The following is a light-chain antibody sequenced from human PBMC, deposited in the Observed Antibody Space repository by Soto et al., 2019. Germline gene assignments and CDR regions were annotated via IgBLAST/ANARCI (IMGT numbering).Light chain of an antibody. J-gene: IGKJ4*01. V-gene: IGKV1-12*01. CDR2: AAS. CDR1: QGISSW. Sequence: DIQMTQSPSSVSASVGDRVTITCRASQGISSWLAWYQQKPGKAPKLLIYAASSLQSGVPSRFSGSGSGTDFALTITSLQAEDFATYYCQQLRMYPSTFGGGTKVDIK. CDR3: QQLRMYPST.